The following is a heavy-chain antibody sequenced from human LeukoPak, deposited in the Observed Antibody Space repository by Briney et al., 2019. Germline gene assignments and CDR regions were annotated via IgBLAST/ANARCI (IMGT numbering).Heavy chain of an antibody. Sequence: GGSLRLSCAPSGFTFSFSSYAMHWVRQAPGKGLEWVAIISYDGTKKNYADSVKGRFTISRDNSKNTLYLQMNSLRAEDTAVYYCARVFWEKDGFIGAFDIWGQGTMVTVSS. V-gene: IGHV3-30*14. D-gene: IGHD3-3*01. J-gene: IGHJ3*02. CDR3: ARVFWEKDGFIGAFDI. CDR1: GFTFSFSSYA. CDR2: ISYDGTKK.